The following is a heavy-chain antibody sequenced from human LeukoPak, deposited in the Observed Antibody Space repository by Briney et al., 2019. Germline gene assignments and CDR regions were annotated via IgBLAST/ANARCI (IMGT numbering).Heavy chain of an antibody. CDR2: IYTSGST. Sequence: SETLSLTCTVSGGSFTSYYWGWIRQPAGKGLEWIGRIYTSGSTDYNPSLRSRVTISVDKFRNQFSLRLSSVTAADTAVYYCARFYCSGGSCHCDYWGQGTLVTVSS. D-gene: IGHD2-15*01. V-gene: IGHV4-4*07. CDR3: ARFYCSGGSCHCDY. J-gene: IGHJ4*02. CDR1: GGSFTSYY.